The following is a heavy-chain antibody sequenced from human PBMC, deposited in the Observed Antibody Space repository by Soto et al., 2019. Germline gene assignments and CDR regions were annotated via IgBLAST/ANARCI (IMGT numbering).Heavy chain of an antibody. V-gene: IGHV1-18*01. Sequence: ASVKVSCKASGYTFTNSGISWVRQAPGQGLEWMGWISTDNGNTNYAQHLQGRVSMTTDTSTSTAYMELSSLRSEDTAVYYCARGLNGYLHYFDYWGQGTPVTVSS. CDR3: ARGLNGYLHYFDY. CDR2: ISTDNGNT. J-gene: IGHJ4*02. CDR1: GYTFTNSG. D-gene: IGHD5-18*01.